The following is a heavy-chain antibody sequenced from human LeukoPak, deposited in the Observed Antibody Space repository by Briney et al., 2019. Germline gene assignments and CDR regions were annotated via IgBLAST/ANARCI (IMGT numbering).Heavy chain of an antibody. CDR3: ARSVGPTGMHDY. J-gene: IGHJ4*02. D-gene: IGHD2-2*01. V-gene: IGHV1-18*01. CDR1: GYIFTSYG. Sequence: ASVKVSCKASGYIFTSYGINWVRQAPGQGPEWMGWINTYNANTNYAQKLQGRVTMTTDTSTNTAYMELRSLRSGDTAVYYCARSVGPTGMHDYWGQGTLVTVSS. CDR2: INTYNANT.